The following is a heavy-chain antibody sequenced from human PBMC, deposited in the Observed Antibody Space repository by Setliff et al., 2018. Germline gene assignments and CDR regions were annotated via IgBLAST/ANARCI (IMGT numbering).Heavy chain of an antibody. V-gene: IGHV7-4-1*02. D-gene: IGHD3-10*01. CDR1: GDSFNNYA. CDR2: INTNTGNP. J-gene: IGHJ6*03. Sequence: ASVKVSCKASGDSFNNYAISWVRQAPGQGLEWMGWINTNTGNPTYAQDFTGRFVFSLDTSVSTAYLQISSLKAEDTAVYYCARASRFGTVKWRGDYYMDVWGKGTTVTVSS. CDR3: ARASRFGTVKWRGDYYMDV.